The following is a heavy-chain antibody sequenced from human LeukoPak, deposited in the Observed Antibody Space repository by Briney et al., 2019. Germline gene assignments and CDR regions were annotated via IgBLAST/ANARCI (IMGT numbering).Heavy chain of an antibody. CDR1: GGTFSSYT. V-gene: IGHV1-69*02. Sequence: SVKVSCKASGGTFSSYTISWVRQAPGQGLEWMGRIIPILGIANYAQKFQGRVTITADKSTSTAYMELSSLRSEDTAVYDCARANGGRYAFDIWGQGTMVTVSS. CDR3: ARANGGRYAFDI. J-gene: IGHJ3*02. CDR2: IIPILGIA. D-gene: IGHD2-15*01.